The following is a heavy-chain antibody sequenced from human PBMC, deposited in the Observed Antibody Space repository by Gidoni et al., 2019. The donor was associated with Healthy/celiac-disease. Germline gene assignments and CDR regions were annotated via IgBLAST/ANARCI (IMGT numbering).Heavy chain of an antibody. CDR3: ARGEGGVGYSSSSGPNLG. J-gene: IGHJ3*01. CDR2: TIPTFGTA. CDR1: AGTFSSYA. Sequence: QVQLAQSGAEVKKPGSSVKVYCKASAGTFSSYATSWVRQAPGQGLGWMGGTIPTFGTANSAQKFQGRVTITADESTSTAYMELSSLRSEDTAVYYCARGEGGVGYSSSSGPNLGWGQGTMVTVSS. V-gene: IGHV1-69*01. D-gene: IGHD6-6*01.